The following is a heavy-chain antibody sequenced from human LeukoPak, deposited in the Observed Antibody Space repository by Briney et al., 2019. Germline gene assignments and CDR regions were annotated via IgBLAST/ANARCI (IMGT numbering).Heavy chain of an antibody. D-gene: IGHD2-2*01. CDR3: ARNIVVVPAAIYYYYGMDV. CDR1: GFTFSSYG. J-gene: IGHJ6*02. CDR2: IWYDGSNK. Sequence: GRSLRLSCAASGFTFSSYGMHWVRQAPGKGLEWVAVIWYDGSNKYYADSVKGQFTISRDNSKNTLYLQMNSLRAEDTAVYYCARNIVVVPAAIYYYYGMDVWGQGTTVTVSS. V-gene: IGHV3-33*01.